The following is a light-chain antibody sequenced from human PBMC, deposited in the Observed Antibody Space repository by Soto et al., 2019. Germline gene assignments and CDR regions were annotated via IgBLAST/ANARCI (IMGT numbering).Light chain of an antibody. CDR2: GAS. V-gene: IGKV3-20*01. CDR1: QSVSSY. J-gene: IGKJ5*01. CDR3: QQYGSSPIT. Sequence: EIVLTQSPATLSLSPGERATLSCRASQSVSSYFAWYQQKPGQAPRLLIYGASSRATGIPDRFSGSGSGTDFTLTISRLEPEDFAVYYCQQYGSSPITFGQGTRLEIK.